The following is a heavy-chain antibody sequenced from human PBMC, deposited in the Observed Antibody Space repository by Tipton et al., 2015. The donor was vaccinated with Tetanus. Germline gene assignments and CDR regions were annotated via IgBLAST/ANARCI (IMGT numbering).Heavy chain of an antibody. V-gene: IGHV4-31*03. CDR3: ARACSFVFPNSYCDL. D-gene: IGHD6-13*01. CDR1: GGSISSGYYY. Sequence: TLSLTCTVSGGSISSGYYYWSRLRQHTGQGLEGIGYNDHSGSTYYNSYIKSRFAISLDTDKFQFLLTMTSVTAADTSVYYWARACSFVFPNSYCDLWGRCTLVTVSS. CDR2: NDHSGST. J-gene: IGHJ2*01.